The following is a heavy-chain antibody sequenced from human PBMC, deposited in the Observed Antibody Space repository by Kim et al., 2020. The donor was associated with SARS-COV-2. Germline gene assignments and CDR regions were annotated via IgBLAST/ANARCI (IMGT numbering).Heavy chain of an antibody. CDR3: ARGGFLGWIQLWSFDY. J-gene: IGHJ4*02. Sequence: SETLSLTCAVYGGSFSGYYWSWIRQPPGKGLEWIGEINHSGSTNYNPSLKSRVTISVDTSKNQFSLKLSSVTAADTAVYYCARGGFLGWIQLWSFDYWGQGTLVTVSS. V-gene: IGHV4-34*01. D-gene: IGHD5-18*01. CDR2: INHSGST. CDR1: GGSFSGYY.